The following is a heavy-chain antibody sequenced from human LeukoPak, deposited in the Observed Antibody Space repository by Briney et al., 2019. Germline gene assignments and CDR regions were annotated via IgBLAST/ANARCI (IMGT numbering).Heavy chain of an antibody. Sequence: SETLSLTCSVFSGSISSSSYYWGWIRQPPGKGLEWIGTIYYSGSTYYNPSLKSRVTISVDTSKNQFSLKLSSVPAADTAVYYCARGSARGYCSSTSCYYTYWGQGTLVTVSS. J-gene: IGHJ4*02. CDR3: ARGSARGYCSSTSCYYTY. CDR2: IYYSGST. V-gene: IGHV4-39*01. D-gene: IGHD2-2*01. CDR1: SGSISSSSYY.